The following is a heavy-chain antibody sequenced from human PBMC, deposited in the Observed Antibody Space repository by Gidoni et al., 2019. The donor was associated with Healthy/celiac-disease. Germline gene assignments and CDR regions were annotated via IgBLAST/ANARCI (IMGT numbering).Heavy chain of an antibody. CDR3: ARSRGYSYGYRFDY. V-gene: IGHV3-30-3*01. CDR1: GFTFSRYG. Sequence: QVQLVESGGGGVQPGRSLRLYCAAAGFTFSRYGMHRVRQAPCKGLEWVAFTSYDGSNKYDADSGKGLFTISRDNSNNTLYLQMNSLRAEDTAVYYCARSRGYSYGYRFDYWGQGTLVTVSS. J-gene: IGHJ4*02. CDR2: TSYDGSNK. D-gene: IGHD5-18*01.